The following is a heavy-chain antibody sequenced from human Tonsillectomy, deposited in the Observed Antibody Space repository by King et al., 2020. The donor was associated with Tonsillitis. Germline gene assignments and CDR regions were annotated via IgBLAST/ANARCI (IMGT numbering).Heavy chain of an antibody. CDR3: ARFVGLGSLRSGAFDF. CDR2: IYYSGST. J-gene: IGHJ4*02. D-gene: IGHD2-21*01. CDR1: GGSISSYY. Sequence: VQLQESSPGLVKPSETLSLTCTVSGGSISSYYWSWIRQPPGKGLEWIGYIYYSGSTKYNPSLKSRVTISVDTSKNQFSLKLNSVTAADTAVYYCARFVGLGSLRSGAFDFWGQGTLVTVSS. V-gene: IGHV4-59*08.